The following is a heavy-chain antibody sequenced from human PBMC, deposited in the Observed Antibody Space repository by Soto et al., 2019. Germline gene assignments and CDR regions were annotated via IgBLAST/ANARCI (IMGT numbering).Heavy chain of an antibody. J-gene: IGHJ6*02. CDR1: GFTFSSYA. CDR3: ARDDQQGYYDFLSGSIWPSDYYYGMDV. CDR2: ISYDGSNK. V-gene: IGHV3-30-3*01. D-gene: IGHD3-3*01. Sequence: GGSLRLSCAASGFTFSSYAMHWVRQAPGKGLEWVAVISYDGSNKYYADSVKGRFTISRDNSKNTLYLQMNSLRAEDTAAYYCARDDQQGYYDFLSGSIWPSDYYYGMDVWGQGTTVTISS.